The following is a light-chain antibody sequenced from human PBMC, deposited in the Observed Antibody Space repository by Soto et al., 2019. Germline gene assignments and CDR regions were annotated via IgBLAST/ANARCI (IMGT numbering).Light chain of an antibody. CDR3: QQSYSTPIT. Sequence: IQLTQSPSSLYASVGDRVTITCRASQAIRTALVWYQQKPGKAPKVLIYAASNLQSGVPSRFSGSGSGTDFTLTISSLQPEDFATYYCQQSYSTPITFGQGTRLEI. CDR2: AAS. J-gene: IGKJ5*01. V-gene: IGKV1-39*01. CDR1: QAIRTA.